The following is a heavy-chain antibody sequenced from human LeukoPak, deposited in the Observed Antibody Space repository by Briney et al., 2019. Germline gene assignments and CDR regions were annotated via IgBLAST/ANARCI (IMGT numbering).Heavy chain of an antibody. V-gene: IGHV3-21*01. Sequence: GGSLRLSCAASGFTFSSYSMNWVRQAPGKGLEWVSSISSSSSYIYYADSVKGRFTISRDNAKNSLCLQMNSLRAEDTAVYYCALIAAAGTGVFDYWGQGTLVTVSS. CDR1: GFTFSSYS. J-gene: IGHJ4*02. CDR3: ALIAAAGTGVFDY. CDR2: ISSSSSYI. D-gene: IGHD6-13*01.